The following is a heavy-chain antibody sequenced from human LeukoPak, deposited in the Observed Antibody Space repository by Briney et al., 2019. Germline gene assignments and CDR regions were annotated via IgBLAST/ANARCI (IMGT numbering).Heavy chain of an antibody. CDR3: ARDLTSGTALDY. D-gene: IGHD1-26*01. Sequence: HPGGSLRLSCAASGFTFSSYAMHWVRQAPGKGLEWVAVISYDGSNNYYADSVKGRFTISRDNSKNTLYLQMNSLRAEDTAVYYCARDLTSGTALDYWGQGTLVTVSS. CDR2: ISYDGSNN. J-gene: IGHJ4*02. CDR1: GFTFSSYA. V-gene: IGHV3-30-3*01.